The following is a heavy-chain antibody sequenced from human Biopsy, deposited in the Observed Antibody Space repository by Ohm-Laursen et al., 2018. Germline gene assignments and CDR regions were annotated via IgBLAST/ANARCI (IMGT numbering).Heavy chain of an antibody. CDR1: TGTFDSYG. D-gene: IGHD2-15*01. CDR3: AREAIGYQLPCDD. V-gene: IGHV1-69*04. J-gene: IGHJ4*02. Sequence: SVKVSCKTSTGTFDSYGVTWVRQAPGQGLEWMGRIIPILRTTTYAPKFQGRVTFTADKSSSAAYLELSSLTSEDTAMFYCAREAIGYQLPCDDWGQGTLVTVSS. CDR2: IIPILRTT.